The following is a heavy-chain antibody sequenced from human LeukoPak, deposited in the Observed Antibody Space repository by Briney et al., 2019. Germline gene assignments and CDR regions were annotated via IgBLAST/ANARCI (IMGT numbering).Heavy chain of an antibody. Sequence: GGSLRLSCAVSGFTFSNFAMSWVRQAPGKGLEWVSAISGSGVSAYYRDSVKGRLTISRDNSKNTLLLQMNSLTAEDTAVYYCAKSRQDTAMINYYFGYWGQGTLVTVSS. CDR1: GFTFSNFA. J-gene: IGHJ4*02. CDR2: ISGSGVSA. D-gene: IGHD5-18*01. CDR3: AKSRQDTAMINYYFGY. V-gene: IGHV3-23*01.